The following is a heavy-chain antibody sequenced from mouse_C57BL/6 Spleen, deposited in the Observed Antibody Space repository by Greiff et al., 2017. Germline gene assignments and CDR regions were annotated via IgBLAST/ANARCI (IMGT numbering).Heavy chain of an antibody. J-gene: IGHJ2*01. V-gene: IGHV1-52*01. CDR1: GYTFTSYW. CDR2: IDPSDSET. Sequence: QVQLQQPGAELVRPGSSVKLSCKASGYTFTSYWMHWVKQRPIQGLEWIGNIDPSDSETHYNQKFKDKATLTVDKSSSTAYMQLSSLTSEDSAVYYCARFVRDGYYFDYGGQGTTLTVSS. CDR3: ARFVRDGYYFDY. D-gene: IGHD2-3*01.